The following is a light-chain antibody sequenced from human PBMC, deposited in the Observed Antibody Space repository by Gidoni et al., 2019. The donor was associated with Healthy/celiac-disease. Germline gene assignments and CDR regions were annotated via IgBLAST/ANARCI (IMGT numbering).Light chain of an antibody. J-gene: IGKJ2*01. Sequence: DIQLPQSPSFLSASVGDRVTITCRASQGISSYLAWYQQKPGKAPKLLIYAASTVQSGVPSRCSGSGSGTEFTLTISSLQPEDVATYYCQQLNSYPPMYTFGQXTKLEIK. V-gene: IGKV1-9*01. CDR3: QQLNSYPPMYT. CDR1: QGISSY. CDR2: AAS.